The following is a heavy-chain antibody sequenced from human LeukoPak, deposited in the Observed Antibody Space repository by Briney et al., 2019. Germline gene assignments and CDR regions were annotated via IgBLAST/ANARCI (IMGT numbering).Heavy chain of an antibody. CDR1: GGSIRSNSYY. Sequence: HPSETLSLTCTVSGGSIRSNSYYWSWIRQPPGKGLEWIGYIYYSGSTKYNPSLKNRVTISVDTSKNQFSLKLSSATGADTAVYYCARRRFCSGGSCYSDEYYFDYWGQGTLVTVSS. D-gene: IGHD2-15*01. J-gene: IGHJ4*02. CDR3: ARRRFCSGGSCYSDEYYFDY. CDR2: IYYSGST. V-gene: IGHV4-61*05.